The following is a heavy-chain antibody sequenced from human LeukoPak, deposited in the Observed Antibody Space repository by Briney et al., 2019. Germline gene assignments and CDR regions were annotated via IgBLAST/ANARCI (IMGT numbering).Heavy chain of an antibody. Sequence: ASVKVSCKASGGTFSSYAISWVRQAPGQGLEWMGIINPSGGSTSYAQKFQGRVTMTRDTSTSTVYMELSSLRSEDTAVYYCARSVDTAMVTDYWGQGTLVTVSS. CDR2: INPSGGST. CDR1: GGTFSSYA. CDR3: ARSVDTAMVTDY. V-gene: IGHV1-46*01. J-gene: IGHJ4*02. D-gene: IGHD5-18*01.